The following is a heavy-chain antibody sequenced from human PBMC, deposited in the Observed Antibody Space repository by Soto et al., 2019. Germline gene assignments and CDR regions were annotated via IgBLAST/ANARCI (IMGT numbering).Heavy chain of an antibody. J-gene: IGHJ4*02. Sequence: LRLSCAASGFTFSDYYMTWIRQAPGKGLEWVSYIVSSSSYTNYADSVRGRFTISRDNAKNSLYLQMNSLRAEDTAVYYCARGQLERLRYYDSSALGYWGEGTLVTVSS. D-gene: IGHD3-22*01. CDR2: IVSSSSYT. CDR3: ARGQLERLRYYDSSALGY. CDR1: GFTFSDYY. V-gene: IGHV3-11*06.